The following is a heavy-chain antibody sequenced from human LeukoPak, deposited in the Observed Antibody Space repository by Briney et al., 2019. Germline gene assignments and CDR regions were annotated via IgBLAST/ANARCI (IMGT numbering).Heavy chain of an antibody. D-gene: IGHD5-12*01. Sequence: SETLSLTCTVSGGSITNNNYYWDWIRQPPGKGLEWIGDLYYSGSTHYNPSLKSRLTISVDTSKNQFSLKLNSVTAADTAVYYCARHTRPRYSGYENAFDIWGQGTMVTVSS. V-gene: IGHV4-39*01. J-gene: IGHJ3*02. CDR1: GGSITNNNYY. CDR3: ARHTRPRYSGYENAFDI. CDR2: LYYSGST.